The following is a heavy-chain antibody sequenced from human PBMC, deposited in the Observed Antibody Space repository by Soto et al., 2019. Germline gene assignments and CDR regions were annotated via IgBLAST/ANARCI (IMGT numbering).Heavy chain of an antibody. V-gene: IGHV3-48*01. D-gene: IGHD3-22*01. J-gene: IGHJ4*02. CDR2: ISSSSSTI. CDR3: ARPMYYYDSSGPPAY. CDR1: GFTFSTYS. Sequence: GGSLRLSCAASGFTFSTYSMNWVRQAPGKGLEWVSYISSSSSTIFYTDSVKGRFTVSRDNAKNSLYLQMNSLRAEDTAVYYWARPMYYYDSSGPPAYWGQGTLVTVSS.